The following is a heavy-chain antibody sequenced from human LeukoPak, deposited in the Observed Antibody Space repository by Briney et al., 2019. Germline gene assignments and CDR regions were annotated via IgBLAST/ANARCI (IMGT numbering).Heavy chain of an antibody. Sequence: GASVKVSCKASGYTFTSYDINWVRQAPGQGLEWMGWMNPNSGNTGYAQKFQGRVTMTRNTSISTAYMELSSLRSEDTAVYYCARGHIPYDSSGYGNDAFDIWGQGTMVTVSS. D-gene: IGHD3-22*01. V-gene: IGHV1-8*01. J-gene: IGHJ3*02. CDR3: ARGHIPYDSSGYGNDAFDI. CDR1: GYTFTSYD. CDR2: MNPNSGNT.